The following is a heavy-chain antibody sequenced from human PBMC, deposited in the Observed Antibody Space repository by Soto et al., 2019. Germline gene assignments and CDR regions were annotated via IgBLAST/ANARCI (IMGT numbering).Heavy chain of an antibody. CDR2: IYPGDSDT. V-gene: IGHV5-51*01. CDR1: GYSFTSYW. Sequence: GESLKISCKGSGYSFTSYWIGWVRQMPGKGLEWMGIIYPGDSDTRYSPSFQGQVTISADKSISTAYLQWSSLKASDTAMYYCARPKSSSDDAFDIWGQGTMVTVSS. CDR3: ARPKSSSDDAFDI. D-gene: IGHD6-6*01. J-gene: IGHJ3*02.